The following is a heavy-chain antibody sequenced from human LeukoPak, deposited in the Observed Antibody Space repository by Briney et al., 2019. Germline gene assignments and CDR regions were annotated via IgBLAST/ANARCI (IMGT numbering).Heavy chain of an antibody. V-gene: IGHV1-18*01. Sequence: GAAVKVSCKSSGYTFTSYGISWVRQAPGQGLEWMGWISAYNGNTNYAQKLQGRVTMTTDTSTSTPYMELRSLRSDDTAVYYCARVRNYVFWSGLSVYDCYYSYMDVWGKGTTVTASS. CDR1: GYTFTSYG. J-gene: IGHJ6*03. D-gene: IGHD3-3*01. CDR2: ISAYNGNT. CDR3: ARVRNYVFWSGLSVYDCYYSYMDV.